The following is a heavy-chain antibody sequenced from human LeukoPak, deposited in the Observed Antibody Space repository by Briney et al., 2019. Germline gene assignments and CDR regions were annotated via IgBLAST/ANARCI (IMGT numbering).Heavy chain of an antibody. V-gene: IGHV4-39*07. CDR1: GGSISSSSYY. CDR3: ARGGDRSFDY. D-gene: IGHD3-10*01. J-gene: IGHJ4*02. Sequence: SSEALSLTCTVSGGSISSSSYYWGWIRQPPGKGLEWIGSIYYSGSTYYNPSLKSRVTISVDKAKNQFSLNLNSVTAADTAVYYCARGGDRSFDYWGQGTLVTVSS. CDR2: IYYSGST.